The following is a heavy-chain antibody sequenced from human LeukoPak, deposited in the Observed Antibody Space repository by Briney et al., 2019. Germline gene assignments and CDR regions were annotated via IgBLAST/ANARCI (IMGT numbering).Heavy chain of an antibody. Sequence: ASVKVSCKASGYTFTSYGISWVRQAPGQGLEWMGWISAYNGNTNYAQKLQGRVTMTTDTSTSTAYMELRSLRSDDTAVYYCARDGPKITIFGVVIMTGWFDPWGQGTPVTVSS. CDR2: ISAYNGNT. D-gene: IGHD3-3*01. CDR1: GYTFTSYG. CDR3: ARDGPKITIFGVVIMTGWFDP. J-gene: IGHJ5*02. V-gene: IGHV1-18*01.